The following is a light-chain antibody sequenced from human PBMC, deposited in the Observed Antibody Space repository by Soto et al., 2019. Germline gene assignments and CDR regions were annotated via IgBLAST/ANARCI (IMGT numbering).Light chain of an antibody. CDR2: ENN. CDR3: GTWDNSLSAHV. V-gene: IGLV1-51*02. CDR1: SSNIGNNY. J-gene: IGLJ1*01. Sequence: QSVLTQPPSVSAAPGQKVTISCFGSSSNIGNNYVSWYQQLPGTAPKLLIYENNKRPSGIPDRFSGSKSGTSATLGITGLQTGDEADYYCGTWDNSLSAHVFATGTKLTVL.